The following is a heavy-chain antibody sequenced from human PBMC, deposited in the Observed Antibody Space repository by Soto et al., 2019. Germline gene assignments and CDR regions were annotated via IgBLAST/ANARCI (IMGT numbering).Heavy chain of an antibody. V-gene: IGHV1-24*01. CDR1: GYTLTELS. D-gene: IGHD2-8*01. CDR2: FDPEDGET. J-gene: IGHJ5*02. Sequence: ASVKVSCKVSGYTLTELSMHWVRQAPGKGLEWMGGFDPEDGETIYAQKFQGRVTMTEDTSTDTAYMELSSLRSEDTAVYYCAVFVLMVYARWFAPWGQGTLVTVSS. CDR3: AVFVLMVYARWFAP.